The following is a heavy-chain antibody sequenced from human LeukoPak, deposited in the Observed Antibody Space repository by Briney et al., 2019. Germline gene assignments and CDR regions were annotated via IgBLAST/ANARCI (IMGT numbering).Heavy chain of an antibody. Sequence: GGSLRLSCAASGFIFSDYWMHWVRQGPGKGLVWVSRIRSDGSSTSYADFVKGRFTISRDNSKNTLYLQMNSLRAEDTAVYYCARTYSWPWPVDYWGQGTLVTVSS. J-gene: IGHJ4*02. CDR2: IRSDGSST. CDR1: GFIFSDYW. D-gene: IGHD2-15*01. CDR3: ARTYSWPWPVDY. V-gene: IGHV3-74*01.